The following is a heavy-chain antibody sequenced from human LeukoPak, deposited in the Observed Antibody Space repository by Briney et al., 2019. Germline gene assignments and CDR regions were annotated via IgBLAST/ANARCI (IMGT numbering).Heavy chain of an antibody. Sequence: GGSLRLACAASGFTFSDYYMSWIRQAPGKGLEWVSYISSSGSTIYYADSVKGRFTISRDNAKNSLYLQMNSPRAEDTAVYYCARETVGATQVDYWGQGTLVTVSS. D-gene: IGHD1-26*01. J-gene: IGHJ4*02. V-gene: IGHV3-11*01. CDR1: GFTFSDYY. CDR3: ARETVGATQVDY. CDR2: ISSSGSTI.